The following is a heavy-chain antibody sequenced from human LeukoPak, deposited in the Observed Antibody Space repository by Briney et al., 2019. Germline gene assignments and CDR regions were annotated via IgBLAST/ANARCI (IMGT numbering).Heavy chain of an antibody. D-gene: IGHD5-18*01. CDR2: ISSSDNTI. V-gene: IGHV3-48*02. J-gene: IGHJ4*02. CDR1: GFAFSDYS. Sequence: GGSLRLSCAASGFAFSDYSMNWIRQAPGKGLEWVSYISSSDNTIHYADSVKGRFTISRDNAKNSLYLEMNSLRDEDTAVYYCARVHRGYSYGRLDYWGQGTLVTVSS. CDR3: ARVHRGYSYGRLDY.